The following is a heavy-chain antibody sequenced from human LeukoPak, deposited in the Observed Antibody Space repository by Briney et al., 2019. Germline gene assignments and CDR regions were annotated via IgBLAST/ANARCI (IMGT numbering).Heavy chain of an antibody. V-gene: IGHV3-15*01. D-gene: IGHD1-26*01. CDR3: TTAGWELYYFDY. Sequence: GGSLRLSCAASGFTFSNAWMSWVRQAPGKGLEWVGRIKSKTDGGATDYAAPVKGRFTISRDDSKNTLYLQMNSLKTEDTAVYYCTTAGWELYYFDYWGQGTLVTVSS. CDR1: GFTFSNAW. J-gene: IGHJ4*02. CDR2: IKSKTDGGAT.